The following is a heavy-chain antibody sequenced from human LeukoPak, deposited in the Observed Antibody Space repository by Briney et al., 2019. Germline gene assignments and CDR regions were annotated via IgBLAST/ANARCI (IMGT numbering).Heavy chain of an antibody. CDR3: ARVGYFASGNFYNDRGGFDY. CDR2: VYYSGSI. CDR1: GGSISNYY. D-gene: IGHD3-10*01. V-gene: IGHV4-59*01. J-gene: IGHJ4*02. Sequence: SETLSLTCTVSGGSISNYYWSWVRQPPGKGLEWIGYVYYSGSINYNPSLRSRVTISVDTSKNQFSLKLSSVTAADTAVYYCARVGYFASGNFYNDRGGFDYWGQGTLVTVSS.